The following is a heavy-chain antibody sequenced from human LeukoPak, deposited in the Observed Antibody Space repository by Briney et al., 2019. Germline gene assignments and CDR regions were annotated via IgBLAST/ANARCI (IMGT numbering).Heavy chain of an antibody. V-gene: IGHV1-69*05. Sequence: SVKVSCKASGGTFSSYAISWVRQAPGQGLEWMGRIIPIFGTANYAQKFQGRATITTDESTSTAYMELSSLRSEDTAVYYCARSGGNDIVLTGWGIWGQGTLVTVSS. D-gene: IGHD2-8*01. J-gene: IGHJ4*02. CDR1: GGTFSSYA. CDR2: IIPIFGTA. CDR3: ARSGGNDIVLTGWGI.